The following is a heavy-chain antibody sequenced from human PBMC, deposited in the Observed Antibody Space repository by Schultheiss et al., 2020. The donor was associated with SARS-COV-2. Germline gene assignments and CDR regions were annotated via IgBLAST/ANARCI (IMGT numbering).Heavy chain of an antibody. J-gene: IGHJ4*02. CDR3: AFYSGTFSFGY. V-gene: IGHV3-48*04. CDR2: ISNSGSTV. CDR1: GLTFSSYW. D-gene: IGHD1-26*01. Sequence: GGSLRLSCAASGLTFSSYWMHWVRQTPGKGLEWLSYISNSGSTVHYADSVKGRFTISRDNAKNSLYLQMNSLRVGDTAIYYCAFYSGTFSFGYWGQGTLVTVSS.